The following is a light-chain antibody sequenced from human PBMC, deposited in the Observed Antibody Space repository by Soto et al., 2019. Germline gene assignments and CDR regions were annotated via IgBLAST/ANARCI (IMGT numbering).Light chain of an antibody. CDR2: QAS. J-gene: IGKJ2*01. CDR1: QSVVNL. Sequence: DIQMAQSPSTLSASVGDRVTITCRASQSVVNLAWYQQKPGKVPKLLIFQASTLETGVPSRFSGSGSGTEFTLSISSLQPDDFATYYGQHYDAYPYTFGQGTKLEIK. V-gene: IGKV1-5*03. CDR3: QHYDAYPYT.